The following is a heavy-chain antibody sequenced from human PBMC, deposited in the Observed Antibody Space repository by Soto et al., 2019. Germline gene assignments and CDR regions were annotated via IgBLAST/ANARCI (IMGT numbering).Heavy chain of an antibody. CDR3: TAPTVVTPADY. J-gene: IGHJ4*02. CDR1: GFTFSNAW. V-gene: IGHV3-15*01. Sequence: EVQLVESGGGLVKPGGSLRLSCAASGFTFSNAWMSWVRQAPGKGLEWVGRIKSKTDGGTTDYAAPVKGRFTISRDDSKNTLYLQMNSLKTEDTAVYYCTAPTVVTPADYWGQGTLVTVSS. D-gene: IGHD2-21*02. CDR2: IKSKTDGGTT.